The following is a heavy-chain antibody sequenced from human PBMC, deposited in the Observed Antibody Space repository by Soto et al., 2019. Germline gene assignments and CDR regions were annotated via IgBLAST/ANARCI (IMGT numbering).Heavy chain of an antibody. J-gene: IGHJ4*02. CDR1: GGSISSYY. D-gene: IGHD4-17*01. V-gene: IGHV4-59*08. Sequence: PSETLSLTCTVSGGSISSYYWSWIRQPPGKGLEWIGYIYYSGSTNYNPSLKSRVTISVDTSKNQFSLKLSSVTAADTAVYYCARRSTSVTPYFDDWGQGTLVTVSS. CDR2: IYYSGST. CDR3: ARRSTSVTPYFDD.